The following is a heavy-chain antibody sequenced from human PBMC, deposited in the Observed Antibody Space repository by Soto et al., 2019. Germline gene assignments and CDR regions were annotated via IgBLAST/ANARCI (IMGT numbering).Heavy chain of an antibody. CDR2: INPSGGST. Sequence: ASVKVSCKASGYTFTSYYMHWVRQAPGQGLEWMGIINPSGGSTSYAQKFQGRVTMTRDTSTSTVYMELSSLRSEDTAVYYCARDLKGYNFAWLFGDAFDIWGQGTMVT. CDR1: GYTFTSYY. CDR3: ARDLKGYNFAWLFGDAFDI. J-gene: IGHJ3*02. V-gene: IGHV1-46*01. D-gene: IGHD3-9*01.